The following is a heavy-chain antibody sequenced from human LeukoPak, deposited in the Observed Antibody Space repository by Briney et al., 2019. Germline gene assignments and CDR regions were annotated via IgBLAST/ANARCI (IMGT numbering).Heavy chain of an antibody. CDR1: GFTFDDYA. V-gene: IGHV3-9*01. Sequence: GGSLRLSCAASGFTFDDYAMHWVRQAPGKGPEWVSGISWNSGSIGYADSVKGRFTISRDNAKNSLYLQMNSLRAEDTALYYCAKGTPLLLYWYFDLWGRGTLVTVSS. D-gene: IGHD2/OR15-2a*01. CDR2: ISWNSGSI. J-gene: IGHJ2*01. CDR3: AKGTPLLLYWYFDL.